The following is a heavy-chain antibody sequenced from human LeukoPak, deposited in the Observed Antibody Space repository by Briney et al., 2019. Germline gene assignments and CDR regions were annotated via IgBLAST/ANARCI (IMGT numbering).Heavy chain of an antibody. CDR3: ARGRYYDFWSGYSFFFDY. Sequence: PGGSLRLSCAASGFTFSSYSMNWVRQAPGKGLEWVSSISSSSSYIYYADSVKGRFTISRDNAKNSMYLEMNSLTAEDTAVYYCARGRYYDFWSGYSFFFDYWGQGTLVTVSS. D-gene: IGHD3-3*01. J-gene: IGHJ4*02. CDR1: GFTFSSYS. CDR2: ISSSSSYI. V-gene: IGHV3-21*01.